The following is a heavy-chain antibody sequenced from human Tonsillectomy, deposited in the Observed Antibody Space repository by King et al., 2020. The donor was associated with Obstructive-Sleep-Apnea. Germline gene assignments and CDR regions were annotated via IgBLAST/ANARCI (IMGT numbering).Heavy chain of an antibody. CDR1: GGSISTYY. CDR2: IYYSGTT. Sequence: QLQESGPGLVKPSETLSLTCTVSGGSISTYYWSWLRQPPGKGLEWIGYIYYSGTTNYNPSLKSRVTISVDTSEDQFSLKLNSVTAADTAVYYCARQSRYYYGMDVWGQGTTVTVSS. V-gene: IGHV4-59*08. J-gene: IGHJ6*02. CDR3: ARQSRYYYGMDV.